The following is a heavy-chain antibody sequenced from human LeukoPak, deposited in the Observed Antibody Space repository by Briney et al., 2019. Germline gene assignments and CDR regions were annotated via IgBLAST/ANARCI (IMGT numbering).Heavy chain of an antibody. Sequence: ASVKVSCKASGGTFSRYAISWVRQAPGQGLVWMGRINPIFGTANCAQKFQGRVTITTDESTSTAYMELSSLRSEDTAVYYCARDRSSSWYSVPDYWGQGTLVTVSS. V-gene: IGHV1-69*05. CDR3: ARDRSSSWYSVPDY. CDR1: GGTFSRYA. D-gene: IGHD6-13*01. J-gene: IGHJ4*02. CDR2: INPIFGTA.